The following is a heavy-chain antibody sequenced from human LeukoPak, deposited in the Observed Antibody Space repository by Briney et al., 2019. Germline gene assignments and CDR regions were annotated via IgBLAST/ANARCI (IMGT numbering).Heavy chain of an antibody. V-gene: IGHV1-8*02. D-gene: IGHD3-22*01. CDR1: GGTFSSYA. Sequence: ASVKVSCKASGGTFSSYAISWVRQAPGQGLEWMGWMNPNSGNTGYAQKFQGRVTMTRNTSISTAYMELSSLRSEDTAVYYCARGSTIVSDYWGQGTLVTVSS. J-gene: IGHJ4*02. CDR2: MNPNSGNT. CDR3: ARGSTIVSDY.